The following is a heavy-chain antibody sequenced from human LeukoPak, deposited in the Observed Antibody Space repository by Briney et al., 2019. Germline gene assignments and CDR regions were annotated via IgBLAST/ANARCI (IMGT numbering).Heavy chain of an antibody. CDR2: ISSSGSAR. V-gene: IGHV3-11*01. CDR1: GFTLSDDY. D-gene: IGHD2-8*01. Sequence: PGGSLRLSCVASGFTLSDDYMSWIRQAPGKGVEWVSYISSSGSARYYNDSVKGRLTIPRDNAQNSLYLQMNSLRADDTAAYYCARERSSLPGVHYWGQGTLVTVYS. J-gene: IGHJ4*02. CDR3: ARERSSLPGVHY.